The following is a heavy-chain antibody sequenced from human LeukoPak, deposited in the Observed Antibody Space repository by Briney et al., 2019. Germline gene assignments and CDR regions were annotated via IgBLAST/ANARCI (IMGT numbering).Heavy chain of an antibody. D-gene: IGHD3-3*01. CDR3: ARGPTYYDFWSGYSADD. Sequence: PSETLSLTCAVSGGSFSGYYWSWIRQPPGKGLEWIGEINHSGSTNYNPSLKSRVTISVDTSKNQFSLKLSSVTAADTAVYYCARGPTYYDFWSGYSADDWGQGTLVTVPS. J-gene: IGHJ4*02. CDR1: GGSFSGYY. CDR2: INHSGST. V-gene: IGHV4-34*01.